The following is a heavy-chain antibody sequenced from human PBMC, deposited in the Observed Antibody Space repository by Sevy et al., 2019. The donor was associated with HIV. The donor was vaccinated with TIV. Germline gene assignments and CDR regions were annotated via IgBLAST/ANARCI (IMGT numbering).Heavy chain of an antibody. CDR1: GFSLNSFW. V-gene: IGHV3-7*01. J-gene: IGHJ4*02. D-gene: IGHD2-15*01. CDR2: INQNGSLT. CDR3: VRAVATNGSF. Sequence: GGSLRLSCAASGFSLNSFWMNWVRQTPGKGLEWVANINQNGSLTYYVYSVKGRFTISRDNSRNLLYLQMTSLRVEDTALYYCVRAVATNGSFWGQGTLVTVSS.